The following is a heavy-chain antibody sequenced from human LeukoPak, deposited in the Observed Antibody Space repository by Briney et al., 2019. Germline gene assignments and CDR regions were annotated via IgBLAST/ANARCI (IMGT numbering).Heavy chain of an antibody. Sequence: SETLSLTCTVSDGSISPYYWSWIRQPAGKGLEWIGRIYASGTTNYNPSLQSRVAISVDQSKNHFSLKLSSVTAADTAVYYCARLSNYYDSSGYYYTFDHWGQGTLVTVSS. CDR3: ARLSNYYDSSGYYYTFDH. D-gene: IGHD3-22*01. CDR1: DGSISPYY. V-gene: IGHV4-4*07. CDR2: IYASGTT. J-gene: IGHJ4*02.